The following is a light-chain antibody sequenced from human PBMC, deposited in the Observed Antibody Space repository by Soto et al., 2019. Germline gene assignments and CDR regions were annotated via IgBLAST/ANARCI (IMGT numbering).Light chain of an antibody. Sequence: QSVLTQPASVSGSPGQSITISCTGTSSDVGGYNYVSWYQQHPGKAPKLMIYEVSNRPSGVSNRFSGSKSGNTASLTISGLQAEDEADYYCSSYTSSSTPYLFGSETKLTVL. V-gene: IGLV2-14*01. CDR3: SSYTSSSTPYL. CDR1: SSDVGGYNY. CDR2: EVS. J-gene: IGLJ1*01.